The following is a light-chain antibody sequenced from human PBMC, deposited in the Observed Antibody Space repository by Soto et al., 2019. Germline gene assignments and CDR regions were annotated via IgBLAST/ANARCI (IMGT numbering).Light chain of an antibody. V-gene: IGKV1-39*01. CDR3: QQSYRTPRT. J-gene: IGKJ1*01. Sequence: DIQMTQSPSSLSASVGDTVTITCRASQSISSYLHWYQQKPGKAPKLLIYGASTLQSEVPSRFSASGYGTDFTLTINGLQPEDFATYFCQQSYRTPRTFGQGTKVEIK. CDR1: QSISSY. CDR2: GAS.